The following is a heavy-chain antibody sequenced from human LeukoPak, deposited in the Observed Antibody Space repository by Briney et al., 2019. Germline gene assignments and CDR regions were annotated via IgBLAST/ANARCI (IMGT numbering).Heavy chain of an antibody. V-gene: IGHV1-18*01. CDR3: ARDRYYYDTSGYYTHFDY. CDR2: ISAYNGNT. D-gene: IGHD3-22*01. J-gene: IGHJ4*02. Sequence: ASVKVSCKASGYTFTSYGISWVRQAPGQGLEWVGWISAYNGNTNYAQKFQGRVTMTTDTSTSTAYMEQRSLRSDDTAVYYCARDRYYYDTSGYYTHFDYWGQGTLVTVSS. CDR1: GYTFTSYG.